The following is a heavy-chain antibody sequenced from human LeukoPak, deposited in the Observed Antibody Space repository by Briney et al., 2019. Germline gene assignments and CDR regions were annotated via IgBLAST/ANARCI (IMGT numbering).Heavy chain of an antibody. CDR2: ISYDGSNK. CDR3: ARDSQYDILTGYSAFDY. CDR1: GFTFSSYA. Sequence: GGSLRLSCAASGFTFSSYAMHWVRQAPGKGLEWVAVISYDGSNKHYADSVKGRFTISRDNSKNTLYLQMNSLRAEDTAVYYCARDSQYDILTGYSAFDYWGQGTLVTVSS. D-gene: IGHD3-9*01. V-gene: IGHV3-30-3*01. J-gene: IGHJ4*02.